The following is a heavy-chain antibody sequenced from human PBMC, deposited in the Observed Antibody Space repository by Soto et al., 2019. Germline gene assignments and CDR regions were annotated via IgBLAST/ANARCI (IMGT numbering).Heavy chain of an antibody. CDR3: ARLQSIAAIYYYYGMDV. Sequence: PSQTLSLTCAISGDSVSSNSAAWNWIRQSPSRGLEWLGRTYYRSKWYNDYAVSVKSRITINPDTSKNQFSLQLNSVTPEDTAVYYCARLQSIAAIYYYYGMDVWGQGTTVTVSS. CDR2: TYYRSKWYN. V-gene: IGHV6-1*01. J-gene: IGHJ6*02. CDR1: GDSVSSNSAA. D-gene: IGHD6-6*01.